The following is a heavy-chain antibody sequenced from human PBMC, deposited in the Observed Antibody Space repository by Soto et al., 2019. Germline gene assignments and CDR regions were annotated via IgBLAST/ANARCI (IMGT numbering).Heavy chain of an antibody. CDR1: GFTFSSYA. CDR3: ARDGLVVPAAGTCYVMDV. Sequence: GGSLRLSCAASGFTFSSYAMHWVRQAPGKGLEWVAVISYDGSNKYYADSVKGRFTISRDNSKNTLYLQMNSLRAEDTAVYYCARDGLVVPAAGTCYVMDVWGQGTKDTVSS. J-gene: IGHJ6*02. CDR2: ISYDGSNK. D-gene: IGHD2-2*01. V-gene: IGHV3-30-3*01.